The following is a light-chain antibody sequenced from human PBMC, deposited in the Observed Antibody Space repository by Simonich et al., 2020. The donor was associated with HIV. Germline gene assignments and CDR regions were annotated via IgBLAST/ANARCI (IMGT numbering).Light chain of an antibody. V-gene: IGKV4-1*01. CDR1: QSVLHSSNNKNY. J-gene: IGKJ4*01. Sequence: DIVMTQSPDSLAVSLGERPTINCKSSQSVLHSSNNKNYLAWYQQRPGQPPKLLIYWASTRESGVPDRFSGSGSGTDFTLTISSLQAEDVAVYYCQQYYSTPLTFGGGTKVEIK. CDR3: QQYYSTPLT. CDR2: WAS.